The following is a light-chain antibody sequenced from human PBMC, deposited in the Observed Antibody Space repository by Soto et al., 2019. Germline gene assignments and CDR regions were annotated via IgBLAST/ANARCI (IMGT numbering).Light chain of an antibody. CDR1: QGIIEY. V-gene: IGKV1-27*01. CDR3: QKYNSAPQT. J-gene: IGKJ1*01. Sequence: DIQMTQSPSSQCASVGDRVIITCQATQGIIEYVAWYQQKPGKAPKLLIYAASTLQSGVPSRFSGSGSGTDFTLTISSLQPEDVPTYYCQKYNSAPQTFGQGTKVEIK. CDR2: AAS.